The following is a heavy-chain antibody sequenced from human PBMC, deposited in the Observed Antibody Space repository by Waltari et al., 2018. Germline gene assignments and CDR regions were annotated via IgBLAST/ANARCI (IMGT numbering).Heavy chain of an antibody. CDR3: ARWPALGRDYPIDY. CDR2: IYHSGST. Sequence: QVQLQESGPGLVKPSETLSLTCAVSGYSISSGYYWGWIRKPPGKGLEWIGSIYHSGSTYYNPSLKSRVTISVDTSKNQFSLKLSSVTAADTAVYYCARWPALGRDYPIDYWGQGTLVTVSS. J-gene: IGHJ4*02. CDR1: GYSISSGYY. V-gene: IGHV4-38-2*01. D-gene: IGHD2-21*02.